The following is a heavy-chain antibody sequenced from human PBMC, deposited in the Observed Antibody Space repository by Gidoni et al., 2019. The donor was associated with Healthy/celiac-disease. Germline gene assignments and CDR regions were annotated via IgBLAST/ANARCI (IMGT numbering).Heavy chain of an antibody. CDR1: GFTFSSYA. J-gene: IGHJ6*03. V-gene: IGHV3-30*18. D-gene: IGHD2-15*01. CDR2: ISYDGSNK. Sequence: QVQLVESGGGVVQPGRSLRLSCAASGFTFSSYAMRLVRQAPGKGLEWFAVISYDGSNKYYADSVKGRFTISRDNSKNTLYLQMNSLRAEDTAVYYCAKSGRPEVRRLFDHMDVWGKGTTVTVSS. CDR3: AKSGRPEVRRLFDHMDV.